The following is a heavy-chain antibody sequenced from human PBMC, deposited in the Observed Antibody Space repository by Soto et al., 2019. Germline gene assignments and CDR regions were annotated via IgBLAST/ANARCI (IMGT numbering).Heavy chain of an antibody. D-gene: IGHD1-7*01. CDR3: VRRVSGNYDY. CDR2: ISSNGGTT. V-gene: IGHV3-64*01. CDR1: GFTFSSYD. J-gene: IGHJ4*02. Sequence: EVQLVESGGGMVQPGGSLRLSCVASGFTFSSYDMHWVRQAPGKGLEYVSSISSNGGTTYYGNSVQGRFTISRDNSKNTLYLQMCSLRAEDMAVYYCVRRVSGNYDYWGQGTLVTVSS.